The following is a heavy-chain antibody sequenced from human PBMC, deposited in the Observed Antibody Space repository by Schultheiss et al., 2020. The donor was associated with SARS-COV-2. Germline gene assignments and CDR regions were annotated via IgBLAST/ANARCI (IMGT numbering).Heavy chain of an antibody. D-gene: IGHD4-17*01. CDR1: GFIFSSYE. Sequence: GESLKISCAASGFIFSSYEMNWVRQAPGKGLEWVSYISSSGSTIYYADSVKGRFTISRDNAKNSLYLQMNSLRAEDTAVYYCASITVTQPKIDYWGQGTLVTVSS. J-gene: IGHJ4*02. CDR2: ISSSGSTI. V-gene: IGHV3-48*03. CDR3: ASITVTQPKIDY.